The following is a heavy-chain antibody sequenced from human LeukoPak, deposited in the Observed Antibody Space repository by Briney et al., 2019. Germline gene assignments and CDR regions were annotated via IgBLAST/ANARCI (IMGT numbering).Heavy chain of an antibody. V-gene: IGHV3-66*01. CDR1: GFTVSSHY. CDR2: IYTGGGT. J-gene: IGHJ4*02. Sequence: GGSLRLSCAATGFTVSSHYMAWVRQAPGRGLGWGSVIYTGGGTVYADSVKGRFTISRDNAKNSLYLQMNSLRAEDTAVYYCARFGAYSSSWYSLDFWGQGTLVTVSS. D-gene: IGHD6-13*01. CDR3: ARFGAYSSSWYSLDF.